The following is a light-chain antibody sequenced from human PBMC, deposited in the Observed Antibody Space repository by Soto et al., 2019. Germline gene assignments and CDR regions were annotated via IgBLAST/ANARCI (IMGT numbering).Light chain of an antibody. CDR2: DVS. Sequence: QSVLTQPASGSGSPGQSITISYTGTSSDVGGYDYVSWYQQHPGKAPKLMIYDVSNRPSGVSDRFSGSKSGNTASLTISGLQAEDEADYYCSSYTSSSPYVFGTGTKVTAL. CDR1: SSDVGGYDY. CDR3: SSYTSSSPYV. V-gene: IGLV2-14*01. J-gene: IGLJ1*01.